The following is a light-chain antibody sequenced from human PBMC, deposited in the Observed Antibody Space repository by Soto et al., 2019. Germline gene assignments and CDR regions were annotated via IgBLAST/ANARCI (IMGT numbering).Light chain of an antibody. CDR1: SSNIGAGYD. V-gene: IGLV1-40*01. J-gene: IGLJ1*01. Sequence: QPVLTQPPSVSGAPRQRVTISCTGSSSNIGAGYDVHWYQQPPGTAPKLLIYGNSNRPSGVPDRFSGSKSGTSASLAITGLQAEDEADYYCQSYDSSLSGYVFGTGTKLTVL. CDR2: GNS. CDR3: QSYDSSLSGYV.